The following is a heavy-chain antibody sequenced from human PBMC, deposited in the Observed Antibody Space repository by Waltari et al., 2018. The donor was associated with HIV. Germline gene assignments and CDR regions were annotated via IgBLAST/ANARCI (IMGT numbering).Heavy chain of an antibody. CDR1: GYTFSAYH. Sequence: QVQLLQSSAEMKKTGASVRISCKASGYTFSAYHIHWVRQSPGQGLEWMAWINDNSGGTHILQKFRGRVTVTRDTAATTVYLDLSGLTFADTATYFCVRVIRGRPLDYWGPGTPVIVSS. V-gene: IGHV1-2*02. CDR2: INDNSGGT. CDR3: VRVIRGRPLDY. J-gene: IGHJ4*02.